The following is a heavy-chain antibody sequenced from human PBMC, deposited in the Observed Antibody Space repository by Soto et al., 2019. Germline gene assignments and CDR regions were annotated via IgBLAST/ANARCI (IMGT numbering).Heavy chain of an antibody. Sequence: QMQLQESGPGLVKPLETLSLACSVSGVSVSSKRWWSWVRPIPGKGLEWIGEVFRGSTTNYNPSLNRRVAISVDRSRSQFSRTLTSGTAADSAIYYCTRNGYFSAEVWCRGTLVTVSS. CDR3: TRNGYFSAEV. V-gene: IGHV4-4*02. CDR2: VFRGSTT. J-gene: IGHJ3*01. CDR1: GVSVSSKRW. D-gene: IGHD2-21*01.